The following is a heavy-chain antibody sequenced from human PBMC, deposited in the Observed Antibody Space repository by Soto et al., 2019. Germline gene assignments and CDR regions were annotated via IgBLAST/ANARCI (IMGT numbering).Heavy chain of an antibody. J-gene: IGHJ5*02. V-gene: IGHV3-30*18. Sequence: QVQLVESGGGVVQPGRSLRLSCAASGFTFSSYGMHWVRQAPGKGLEWVAVISYDGSNKYYADSVKGRFTISRDNSKKTWYLQMNSLRAEDTAVYYCAKDTGGYGWGKGVNWFDPWGQGTLVTVSS. CDR3: AKDTGGYGWGKGVNWFDP. D-gene: IGHD3-16*01. CDR2: ISYDGSNK. CDR1: GFTFSSYG.